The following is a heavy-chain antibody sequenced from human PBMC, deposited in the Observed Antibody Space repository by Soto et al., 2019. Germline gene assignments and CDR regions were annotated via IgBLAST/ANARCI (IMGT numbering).Heavy chain of an antibody. D-gene: IGHD6-13*01. J-gene: IGHJ4*02. CDR2: ISSSGSTI. V-gene: IGHV3-11*01. Sequence: PGGSLRLSCAASGVTFSDHYMSWIRQAPGKGLEWVSYISSSGSTIYYADSVKGRFTISRDNAKNSLYLQMNSLRTEDTAVYYCARDRGSSSWYYGTDGYWGQGTLVTVSS. CDR3: ARDRGSSSWYYGTDGY. CDR1: GVTFSDHY.